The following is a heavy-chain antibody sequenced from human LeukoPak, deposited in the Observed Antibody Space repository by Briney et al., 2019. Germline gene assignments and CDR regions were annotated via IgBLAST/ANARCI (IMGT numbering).Heavy chain of an antibody. CDR3: AKEDGSGAFDI. V-gene: IGHV3-7*03. Sequence: PGGSLRLSCAVSGFTFSGFWMSWSRQAPGKGLEWVASINSDGSEGYYADVVKGRFTISRDSAKNSLYLQMNSLRTEDTALYYCAKEDGSGAFDIWGQGTMVTVSS. CDR2: INSDGSEG. CDR1: GFTFSGFW. J-gene: IGHJ3*02. D-gene: IGHD3-10*01.